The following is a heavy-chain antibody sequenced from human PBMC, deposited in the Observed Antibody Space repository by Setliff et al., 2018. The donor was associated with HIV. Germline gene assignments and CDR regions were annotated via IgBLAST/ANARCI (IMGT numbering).Heavy chain of an antibody. Sequence: GGSLRLSCAASGFTFSNYSMNWVRQTPRKGLEWISYIGYSGTPIYYADSVKGRFTISRDNAENSLYLEMNNLRGEDTAVYYCARGYCSSTSCYMLYYFDYWGQGTLVTVSS. CDR3: ARGYCSSTSCYMLYYFDY. CDR1: GFTFSNYS. J-gene: IGHJ4*02. CDR2: IGYSGTPI. D-gene: IGHD2-2*02. V-gene: IGHV3-48*04.